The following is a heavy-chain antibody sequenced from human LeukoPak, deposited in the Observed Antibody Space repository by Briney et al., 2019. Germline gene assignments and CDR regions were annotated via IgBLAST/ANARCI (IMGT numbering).Heavy chain of an antibody. CDR3: ARDFIGSLDYYYYYGMDV. CDR2: INPSGGST. CDR1: GYTFTSYY. V-gene: IGHV1-46*01. D-gene: IGHD1-26*01. J-gene: IGHJ6*02. Sequence: ASVKVSCKASGYTFTSYYMHWVRQAPGQGLEWMGIINPSGGSTSYAQEFQGRVTMTRDTSTSTVYMELSSLRSEDTAVYYCARDFIGSLDYYYYYGMDVWGQGTTVTVSS.